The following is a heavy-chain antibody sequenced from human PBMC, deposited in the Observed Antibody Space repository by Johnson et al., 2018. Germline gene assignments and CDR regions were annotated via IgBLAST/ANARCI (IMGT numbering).Heavy chain of an antibody. CDR3: AKYTNYYDYMDV. Sequence: EVQLVESGGGLVQPGGSLKLSCAASGFTFSGSAMHWVRQASGKGLEWVGRIRSKANSYATAYAASVKGRFTISRDDSKNTAYLQMNSRRNEDTAVDYCAKYTNYYDYMDVWGKGPTVTVS. CDR2: IRSKANSYAT. D-gene: IGHD6-6*01. CDR1: GFTFSGSA. V-gene: IGHV3-73*02. J-gene: IGHJ6*03.